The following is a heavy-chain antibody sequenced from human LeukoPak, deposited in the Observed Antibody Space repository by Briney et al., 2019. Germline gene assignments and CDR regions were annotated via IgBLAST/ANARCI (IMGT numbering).Heavy chain of an antibody. CDR2: IRYDGTNK. CDR3: ARGSSRWYDSSGYHDGMDV. V-gene: IGHV3-30*02. J-gene: IGHJ6*02. Sequence: SGGSLRLSCAASGFTFSNYGIHWVRQAPGKGLEWVAFIRYDGTNKYYADSVKGRFTISRDNSKNTLYLQMNSLRAEDTAVYYCARGSSRWYDSSGYHDGMDVWGQGTTVTVSS. D-gene: IGHD3-22*01. CDR1: GFTFSNYG.